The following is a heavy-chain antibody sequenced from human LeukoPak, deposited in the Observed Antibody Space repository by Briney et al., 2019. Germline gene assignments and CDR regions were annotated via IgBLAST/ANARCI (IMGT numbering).Heavy chain of an antibody. J-gene: IGHJ4*02. CDR1: GGSISSYY. D-gene: IGHD6-13*01. CDR2: IYYSGST. CDR3: ARVEVTSSWYSIDY. Sequence: SETLSLTCTVSGGSISSYYWSWLRQPPGQGLEWIGYIYYSGSTNYNPSLKSRVIISVDTSKNQFSLKLTSVTAADTAVYYCARVEVTSSWYSIDYWGQGILVTVSS. V-gene: IGHV4-59*01.